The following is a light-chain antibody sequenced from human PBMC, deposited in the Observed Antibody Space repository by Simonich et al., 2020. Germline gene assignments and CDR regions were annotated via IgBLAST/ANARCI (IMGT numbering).Light chain of an antibody. V-gene: IGKV1-33*01. CDR3: QQYDNLPLT. Sequence: DIQMTQSPSSLSASVGDRVTITCKASQDIINYLNWYHQKPGKPPKLLIYDASNLETGVPSRFSGSGSGTDFTVTISSLQPEYIATYYCQQYDNLPLTFGGGTKVEIK. CDR1: QDIINY. J-gene: IGKJ4*01. CDR2: DAS.